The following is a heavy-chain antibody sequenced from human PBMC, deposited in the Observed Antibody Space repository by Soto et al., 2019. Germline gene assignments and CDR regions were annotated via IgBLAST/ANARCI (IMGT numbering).Heavy chain of an antibody. CDR3: ARSYYYDSEFDY. D-gene: IGHD3-22*01. CDR1: GYTLIDYY. Sequence: ASVKVSCKASGYTLIDYYIHWVRQAPGQGLEWMGWLNPNNGDTNFEQKFRGRVTMTRDTSINTAYMELSGLRSDDAAVYYGARSYYYDSEFDYWGQGTLVTVS. J-gene: IGHJ4*02. CDR2: LNPNNGDT. V-gene: IGHV1-2*02.